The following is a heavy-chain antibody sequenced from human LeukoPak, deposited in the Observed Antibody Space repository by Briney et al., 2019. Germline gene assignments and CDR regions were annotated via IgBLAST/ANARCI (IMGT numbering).Heavy chain of an antibody. CDR1: VFPFTTYY. Sequence: GASVTVSFTPSVFPFTTYYMHWVRHAPGQGLEWMGWMHGYSGDTNYAQKFQGAASMTRDTSTSTAYMELSGLKYDDTAVYYCVTSSGYSSTWGAFDIWGQGTKVTVSS. D-gene: IGHD6-6*01. CDR2: MHGYSGDT. V-gene: IGHV1-2*02. J-gene: IGHJ3*02. CDR3: VTSSGYSSTWGAFDI.